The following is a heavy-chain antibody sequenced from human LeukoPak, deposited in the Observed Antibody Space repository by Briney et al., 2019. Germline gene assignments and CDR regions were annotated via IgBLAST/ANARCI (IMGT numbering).Heavy chain of an antibody. CDR3: ARGVAGYSYG. J-gene: IGHJ4*02. D-gene: IGHD5-18*01. Sequence: SEPLSLTCSVSGGSISSYYWSWIRQPPGKGLEWIGHIYYSGSTNYNPSLKSRVTISIDTSKNQFSLWLSSVTAADTAVYYCARGVAGYSYGWGQGTLVTVSS. CDR1: GGSISSYY. CDR2: IYYSGST. V-gene: IGHV4-59*01.